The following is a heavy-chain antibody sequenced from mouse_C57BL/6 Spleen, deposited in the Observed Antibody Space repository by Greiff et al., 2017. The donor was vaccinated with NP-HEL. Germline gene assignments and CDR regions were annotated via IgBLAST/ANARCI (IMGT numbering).Heavy chain of an antibody. CDR2: IDPSDSYT. Sequence: VQLQQPGAELVMPGASVKLSCKASGYTFTSYWMHWVKQRPGQGLEWIGEIDPSDSYTNYNQKFKGKSTLTVDKSSSTAYMQLSSLTSEDSAVYYCARATLTTVVAKYFDVWGTGTTVTVSS. V-gene: IGHV1-69*01. J-gene: IGHJ1*03. CDR1: GYTFTSYW. D-gene: IGHD1-1*01. CDR3: ARATLTTVVAKYFDV.